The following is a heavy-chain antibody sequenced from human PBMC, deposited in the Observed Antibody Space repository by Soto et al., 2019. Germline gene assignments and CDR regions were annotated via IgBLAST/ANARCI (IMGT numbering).Heavy chain of an antibody. Sequence: SETVSLTCAGYGGSYSGYTWNWHRQPPGKGLEWIGEIGHSRCSNYNPSLKSRVTISVDTSKNQFSLMLTSVTAADTAVYYCAGVRDGFDPWGQGTLVTVS. D-gene: IGHD3-3*01. V-gene: IGHV4-34*01. CDR2: IGHSRCS. CDR3: AGVRDGFDP. J-gene: IGHJ5*02. CDR1: GGSYSGYT.